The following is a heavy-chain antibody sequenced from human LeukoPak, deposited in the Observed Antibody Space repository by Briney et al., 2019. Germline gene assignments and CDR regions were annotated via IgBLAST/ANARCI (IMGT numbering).Heavy chain of an antibody. CDR2: ISGSGGST. V-gene: IGHV3-23*01. J-gene: IGHJ4*02. CDR3: AKDKYYYGSGSFDY. D-gene: IGHD3-10*01. Sequence: PGGSLRLSCAASGFTFSSYAMNWVRQAPGKGLEWVSAISGSGGSTYYADSVKGRFTISRDNSMNTLYLQVNSLRAEDTAVYYCAKDKYYYGSGSFDYWGQGTLVTVSS. CDR1: GFTFSSYA.